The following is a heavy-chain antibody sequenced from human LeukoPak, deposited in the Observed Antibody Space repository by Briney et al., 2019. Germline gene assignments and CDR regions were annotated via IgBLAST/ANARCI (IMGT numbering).Heavy chain of an antibody. Sequence: GRSLRLSCAASGFTFSSYGMHWVRQAPGKGLEWVAVISYDGSNKYYADSVKGRFTISRDNSKNTLYLQMNSLRAEDTAVYYCLKGSQLDYWGQGTLVTVSS. D-gene: IGHD5-24*01. V-gene: IGHV3-30*03. CDR3: LKGSQLDY. J-gene: IGHJ4*02. CDR1: GFTFSSYG. CDR2: ISYDGSNK.